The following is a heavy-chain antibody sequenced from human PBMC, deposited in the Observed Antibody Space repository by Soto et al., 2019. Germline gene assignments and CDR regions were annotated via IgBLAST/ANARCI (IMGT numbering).Heavy chain of an antibody. CDR3: ARGQRMVRGVMPV. D-gene: IGHD3-10*01. Sequence: QVQLQQWGAGLLKPSETLSLTCAVYGGSFSGYYWSWIRQPPGKGLEWIGEINHSGSNNYNPSLKSRVTISVDTSKNQFSLKLSAVTAADTAVYYCARGQRMVRGVMPVWGQGTTVTVSS. CDR2: INHSGSN. J-gene: IGHJ6*02. V-gene: IGHV4-34*01. CDR1: GGSFSGYY.